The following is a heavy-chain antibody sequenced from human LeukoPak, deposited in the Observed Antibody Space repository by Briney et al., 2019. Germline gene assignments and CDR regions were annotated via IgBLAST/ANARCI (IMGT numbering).Heavy chain of an antibody. D-gene: IGHD5-18*01. CDR3: ATRGYSYGYLYYFDY. CDR1: GGSLSSSTYY. Sequence: SETLSLTCTVSGGSLSSSTYYWGWIRQPPGKGLEWIGSIYYSGNTNYNPSLKSRVTISVDTSKNHFSLNLSSVTAADTAVYYCATRGYSYGYLYYFDYWGQGTLVTVSS. CDR2: IYYSGNT. V-gene: IGHV4-39*02. J-gene: IGHJ4*02.